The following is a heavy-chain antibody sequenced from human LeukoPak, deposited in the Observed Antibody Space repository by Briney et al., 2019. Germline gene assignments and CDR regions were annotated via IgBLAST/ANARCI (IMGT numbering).Heavy chain of an antibody. D-gene: IGHD3-22*01. Sequence: PGGSLRLSCAASGFTVSSNYMSWVRQAPGKGLEWVSVIDISGGTYYADSVKGRFTISRGNAKNSLYLQMNSLRAEDTAVYYCARASDYYYDSSGSQDYWGQGTLVTVSS. CDR3: ARASDYYYDSSGSQDY. CDR1: GFTVSSNY. J-gene: IGHJ4*02. V-gene: IGHV3-66*01. CDR2: IDISGGT.